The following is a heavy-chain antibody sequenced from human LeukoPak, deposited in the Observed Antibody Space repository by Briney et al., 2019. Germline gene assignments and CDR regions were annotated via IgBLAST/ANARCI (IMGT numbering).Heavy chain of an antibody. V-gene: IGHV4-4*02. Sequence: NPSGTLSLTCAVSGGSISSSNWWSWVRQPPGKGLEWIGEIYHSGSTNYNPSLKSRVTISVDKSKNQFSLELSSVTAADTAVYYCARDVLARVSDYGDYVEGYWGQGTLVTVSS. J-gene: IGHJ4*02. CDR3: ARDVLARVSDYGDYVEGY. CDR1: GGSISSSNW. CDR2: IYHSGST. D-gene: IGHD4-17*01.